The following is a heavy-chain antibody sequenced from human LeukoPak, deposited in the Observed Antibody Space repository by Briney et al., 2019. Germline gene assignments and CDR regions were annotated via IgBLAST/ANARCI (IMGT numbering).Heavy chain of an antibody. D-gene: IGHD3-10*01. CDR3: ARASMVVVRGVIKKYYLDY. Sequence: GGSLRLSCAASGFTVSSNYMSWVRQAPGKGLEWVSVIYSGGSTYYADSVKGRFTISRDNSKNTPYLQMNSLRAEDTAVYYCARASMVVVRGVIKKYYLDYWGQGTLVTVSS. CDR2: IYSGGST. CDR1: GFTVSSNY. J-gene: IGHJ4*02. V-gene: IGHV3-53*01.